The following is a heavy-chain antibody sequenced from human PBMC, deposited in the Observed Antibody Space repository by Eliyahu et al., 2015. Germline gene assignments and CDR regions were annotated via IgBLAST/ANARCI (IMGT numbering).Heavy chain of an antibody. CDR3: ARGSRSGYDFDF. Sequence: QLVESGGGLVKPGGSLRLSCAASGFXFSSYSLNWVRQAPGKGVEWLSSISSSSDFIDYADSLKGRFTISRDNAKNSLSLQMNSLRAEDTAVYYCARGSRSGYDFDFWGQGTLVTVSS. V-gene: IGHV3-21*02. CDR2: ISSSSDFI. J-gene: IGHJ4*02. CDR1: GFXFSSYS. D-gene: IGHD5-12*01.